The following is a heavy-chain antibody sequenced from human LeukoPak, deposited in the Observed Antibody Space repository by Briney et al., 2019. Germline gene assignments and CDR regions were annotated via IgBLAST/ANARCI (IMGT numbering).Heavy chain of an antibody. D-gene: IGHD5-18*01. Sequence: GGSLRLSCAASGFTFSDYYMSWIRQAPGKGLEWVSYISSSGSTIYYADSVKGRFTISRDNAKNSLYLQMNSLRAEDTAVYYCARDRWEDTAMVYYHYYYGMDVWGQGTTVTVSS. CDR3: ARDRWEDTAMVYYHYYYGMDV. J-gene: IGHJ6*02. CDR2: ISSSGSTI. V-gene: IGHV3-11*01. CDR1: GFTFSDYY.